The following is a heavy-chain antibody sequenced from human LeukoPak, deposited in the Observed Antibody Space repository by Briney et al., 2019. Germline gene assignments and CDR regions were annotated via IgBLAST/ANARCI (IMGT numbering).Heavy chain of an antibody. CDR3: ARAALAMAPLGDLYYYYYMDV. CDR2: IRYDGSNK. Sequence: PGGSLRLSCAASGFTFSSYGMHWVRQAPGKGLEWVAFIRYDGSNKYYTDSVKGRFTISRDNAKNSLYLQMNSLRAEDTAVYYCARAALAMAPLGDLYYYYYMDVWGKGTTVTVSS. J-gene: IGHJ6*03. CDR1: GFTFSSYG. V-gene: IGHV3-30*02. D-gene: IGHD5-18*01.